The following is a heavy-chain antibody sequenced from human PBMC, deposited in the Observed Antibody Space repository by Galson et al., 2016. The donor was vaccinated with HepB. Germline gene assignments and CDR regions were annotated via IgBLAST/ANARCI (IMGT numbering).Heavy chain of an antibody. Sequence: SLRLSCAASGFTFSSYWMTWVRQTPGQGLEWVANIRRDATQKNYVDSVKGRFTISRDNAKNSLFLQMNSLRAEDTAVYYCARDLTPSFDSGTYYDAFDIWGQGTTVTVSS. CDR3: ARDLTPSFDSGTYYDAFDI. CDR2: IRRDATQK. J-gene: IGHJ3*02. D-gene: IGHD5-12*01. V-gene: IGHV3-7*01. CDR1: GFTFSSYW.